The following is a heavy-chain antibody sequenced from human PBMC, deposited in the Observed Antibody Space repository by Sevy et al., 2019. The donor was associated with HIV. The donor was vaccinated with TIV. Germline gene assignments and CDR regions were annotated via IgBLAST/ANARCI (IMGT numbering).Heavy chain of an antibody. CDR3: ARESGSDWYLDY. J-gene: IGHJ4*02. V-gene: IGHV3-33*01. Sequence: GGSLRLSCKASGFIFSRYGVHWVRRAPGKGLEWVASIFNDGKTKYYGDPVKGRFTISRDDSKNTLYLQMDSLRAEDTAVYYCARESGSDWYLDYWGQGTLVTVSS. CDR1: GFIFSRYG. CDR2: IFNDGKTK. D-gene: IGHD2-21*02.